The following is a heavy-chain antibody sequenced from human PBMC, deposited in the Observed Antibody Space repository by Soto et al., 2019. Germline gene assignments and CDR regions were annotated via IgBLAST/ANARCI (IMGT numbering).Heavy chain of an antibody. CDR2: IYTSGST. CDR1: GGSISSYY. V-gene: IGHV4-4*07. CDR3: ARDQLFTTLHYYYYVGMDV. J-gene: IGHJ6*02. D-gene: IGHD3-22*01. Sequence: SETLSLTCTVAGGSISSYYWSWIRQPAGQGLEWIGRIYTSGSTNYNPSLKSRVTMSVDTSKNQFSLTLSSVTAAATAVCLCARDQLFTTLHYYYYVGMDVRGQRTTVTVSS.